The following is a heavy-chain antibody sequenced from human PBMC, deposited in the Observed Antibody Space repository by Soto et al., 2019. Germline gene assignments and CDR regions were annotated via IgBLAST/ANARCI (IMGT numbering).Heavy chain of an antibody. D-gene: IGHD6-6*01. J-gene: IGHJ4*02. Sequence: PVGSLRLSCASSVFTFSSYWMSCVRQSPGKGLEWVANIKQDGSEKYYVDSVKGRFTISRDSAKNSLYLQMNSLRAEDTAVYYCARVDSRSFESYFEYWGQGTLVIV. CDR2: IKQDGSEK. V-gene: IGHV3-7*01. CDR3: ARVDSRSFESYFEY. CDR1: VFTFSSYW.